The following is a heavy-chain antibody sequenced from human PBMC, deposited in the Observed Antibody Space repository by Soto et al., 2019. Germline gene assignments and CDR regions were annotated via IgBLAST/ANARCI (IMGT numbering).Heavy chain of an antibody. CDR3: ARRVAVAGTSYYYYGMDV. J-gene: IGHJ6*02. CDR2: IYHSGST. D-gene: IGHD6-19*01. Sequence: QVQLQESGPGLVKPSGTLSLTCAVSGGSISSSNWWSWVRQPPGKGLEWIGEIYHSGSTNYNPSLKSRVTISVDKSKNQFSLELSSVTAADTAVYYCARRVAVAGTSYYYYGMDVWGQGTTVTVSS. V-gene: IGHV4-4*02. CDR1: GGSISSSNW.